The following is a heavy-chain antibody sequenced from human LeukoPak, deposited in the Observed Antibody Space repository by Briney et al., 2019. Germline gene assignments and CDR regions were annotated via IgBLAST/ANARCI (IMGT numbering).Heavy chain of an antibody. J-gene: IGHJ4*02. D-gene: IGHD6-6*01. CDR2: IIPILGIA. CDR3: ASTLKYSSSSVDY. CDR1: GGTFSSYT. Sequence: SVKVSCKASGGTFSSYTISWVRQAPGQGLEWMGRIIPILGIANYAQKFQGRVTITAHKSTSTAYMELSSLRSEDTAVYYCASTLKYSSSSVDYWGQGTLVTVSS. V-gene: IGHV1-69*02.